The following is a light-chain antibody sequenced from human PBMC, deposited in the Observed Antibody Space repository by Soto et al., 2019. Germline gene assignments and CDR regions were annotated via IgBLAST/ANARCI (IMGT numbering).Light chain of an antibody. V-gene: IGKV1-39*01. CDR3: QQSYSTPRT. CDR2: AAS. CDR1: QSISSY. Sequence: DIQMTQSPSSLSASVGDRVTITCRASQSISSYVNWYQQKPGKAPKLLIYAASSLQSGVQSRFSGSGSGTDFTLTISSLQPEHFATYYCQQSYSTPRTFGQGTKVDIK. J-gene: IGKJ1*01.